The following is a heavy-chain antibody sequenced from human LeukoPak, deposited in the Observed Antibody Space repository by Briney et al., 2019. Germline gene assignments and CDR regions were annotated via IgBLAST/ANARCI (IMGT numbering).Heavy chain of an antibody. V-gene: IGHV3-48*02. CDR3: ARAEAYWSGYYISPLHFDY. CDR1: VFTFSSYS. J-gene: IGHJ4*02. D-gene: IGHD3-3*01. CDR2: ISSSSSTI. Sequence: SGGSLRLSCAASVFTFSSYSMNWVRQALGKGLEWVSYISSSSSTIYYADSVKGRFTISRDNAKNSLYLQMNSLRDEDTAVYYCARAEAYWSGYYISPLHFDYWGQGTLVTVSS.